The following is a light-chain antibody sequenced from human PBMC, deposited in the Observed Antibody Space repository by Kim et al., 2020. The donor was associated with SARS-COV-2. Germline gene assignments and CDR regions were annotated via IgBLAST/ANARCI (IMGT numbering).Light chain of an antibody. J-gene: IGKJ4*01. CDR3: QQYGSSLLT. V-gene: IGKV3-20*01. Sequence: SPGERSTLSCRASQSLSSSYLAWYQQKPGRAPRLLIYGASSRATGIPDRFSGSGSGTDFTLTINRLEPEDFAVYYCQQYGSSLLTFGGGTKVDIK. CDR2: GAS. CDR1: QSLSSSY.